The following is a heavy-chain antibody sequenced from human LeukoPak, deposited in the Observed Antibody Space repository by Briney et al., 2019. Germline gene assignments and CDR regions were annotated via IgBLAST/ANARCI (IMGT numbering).Heavy chain of an antibody. Sequence: ASVKVSCKASGYTFTGYYMHWVRQAPGQGLEWMGWINPNSGGTDYAQKFQGRVTMTRDTSISTAYMELSRLRSDDTAVYYCAGLGRGYSSSYEDYWGQGTLVTVSS. CDR2: INPNSGGT. CDR1: GYTFTGYY. CDR3: AGLGRGYSSSYEDY. J-gene: IGHJ4*02. D-gene: IGHD6-13*01. V-gene: IGHV1-2*02.